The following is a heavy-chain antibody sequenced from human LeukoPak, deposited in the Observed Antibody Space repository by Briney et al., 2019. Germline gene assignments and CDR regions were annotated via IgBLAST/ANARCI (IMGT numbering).Heavy chain of an antibody. CDR1: GGTFSSYT. CDR3: ARGGDYDILTGYYGPFDY. CDR2: IIPILGIA. V-gene: IGHV1-69*02. Sequence: SVKVSCKASGGTFSSYTISWVRQAPGQGLEWMGRIIPILGIANYAQKFQGRVTITADKSTSTAYMELSSLRSEDTAVYYCARGGDYDILTGYYGPFDYWGQGTLVTVSS. D-gene: IGHD3-9*01. J-gene: IGHJ4*02.